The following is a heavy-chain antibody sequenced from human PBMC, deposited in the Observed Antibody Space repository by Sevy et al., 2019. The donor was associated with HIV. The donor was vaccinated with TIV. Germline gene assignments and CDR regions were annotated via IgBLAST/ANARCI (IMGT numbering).Heavy chain of an antibody. V-gene: IGHV1-69*13. D-gene: IGHD6-13*01. CDR1: GGTFSSYA. CDR2: IIPIFGTA. J-gene: IGHJ3*02. CDR3: ARDRAQQLVGYAFDI. Sequence: ASVKVSCKASGGTFSSYAISWVRQAPGQGLEWMGGIIPIFGTANYAQKFQGRVTITADESTSTAYMELSSLRSEDTAVYYCARDRAQQLVGYAFDIWGQRTMVTVSS.